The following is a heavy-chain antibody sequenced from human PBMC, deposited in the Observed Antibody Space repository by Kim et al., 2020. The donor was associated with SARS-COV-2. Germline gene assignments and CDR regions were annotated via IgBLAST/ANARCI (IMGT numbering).Heavy chain of an antibody. CDR3: AKGGGTD. CDR1: GFAFSNYG. J-gene: IGHJ4*02. D-gene: IGHD2-15*01. CDR2: ISASGGST. Sequence: GGSLRLSCAASGFAFSNYGMSWVRQTPGKGLEWVSAISASGGSTYYPDSVKGRFTVSRDNSKSTQYLQMNSLRVEDTAVYYCAKGGGTDWGQGTLVIVSS. V-gene: IGHV3-23*01.